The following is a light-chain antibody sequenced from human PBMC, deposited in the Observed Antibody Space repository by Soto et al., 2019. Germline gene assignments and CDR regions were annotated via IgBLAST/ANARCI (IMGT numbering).Light chain of an antibody. CDR2: DTS. V-gene: IGKV3D-20*01. CDR3: QHYGSSPWT. J-gene: IGKJ1*01. Sequence: EIVLTQSPATLSLSPGERATLSCGASQSVNSSYLAWYQQKPGLAPRLLIYDTSSRATGIPDRFSGSGSGTDFTLTISRLEPEDFAVYYCQHYGSSPWTFGQGTKVEIK. CDR1: QSVNSSY.